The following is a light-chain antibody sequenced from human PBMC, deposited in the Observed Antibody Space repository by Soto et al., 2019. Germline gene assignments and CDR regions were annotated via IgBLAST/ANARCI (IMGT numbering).Light chain of an antibody. CDR2: DVT. CDR3: CSYAGTYNFVV. Sequence: QSVLTQPRSVSGSPGQSVTLSCTGTSGDVGGYDYVSWYQQHPGKAPKLTIYDVTKRPSGVPDRFSGSKSGNTASLTISGLQAEDEADYYCCSYAGTYNFVVFGGGTKVTVL. V-gene: IGLV2-11*01. J-gene: IGLJ2*01. CDR1: SGDVGGYDY.